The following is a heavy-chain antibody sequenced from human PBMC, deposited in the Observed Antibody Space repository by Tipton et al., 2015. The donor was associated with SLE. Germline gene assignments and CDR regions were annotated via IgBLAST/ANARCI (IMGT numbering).Heavy chain of an antibody. CDR1: GGSISSHY. D-gene: IGHD4-23*01. CDR3: ASLKDYGGNPY. J-gene: IGHJ4*02. Sequence: TLSLTCTVSGGSISSHYWSWIRQPPGKGLEWIGYIYTSGSTNYNPSLKSRVTISEDMSKNQFSLKLSSVTAADTAVYYCASLKDYGGNPYWGQGTLVTVSS. V-gene: IGHV4-4*09. CDR2: IYTSGST.